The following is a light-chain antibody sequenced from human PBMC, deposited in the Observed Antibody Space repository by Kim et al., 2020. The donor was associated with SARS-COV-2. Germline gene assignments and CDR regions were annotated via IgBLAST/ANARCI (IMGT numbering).Light chain of an antibody. CDR1: NSNIGTNS. Sequence: QSVLTQPPSASGTPGQRVTISCSGSNSNIGTNSVFWYQQLPGTAPKLLISRNHQRPTGVPDRFSGSKSGTSASLAISGLRSEDEAVYYCATWDASLSGRVFGGGTKLTVL. V-gene: IGLV1-47*01. CDR3: ATWDASLSGRV. CDR2: RNH. J-gene: IGLJ3*02.